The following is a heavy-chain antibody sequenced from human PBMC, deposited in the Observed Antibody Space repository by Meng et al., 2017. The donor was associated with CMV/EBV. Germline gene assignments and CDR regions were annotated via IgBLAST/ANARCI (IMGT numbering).Heavy chain of an antibody. D-gene: IGHD3-10*01. J-gene: IGHJ6*02. CDR1: GFTFSSYA. Sequence: GGSLRLSCAASGFTFSSYAMHWVRQAPGQGLEWMGWINPNSGGTNYAQKFQGRVTMTRDTSISTAYMELSRLRSDDTAVYYCARSGGGFRMDVWGQGTTVTVSS. V-gene: IGHV1-2*02. CDR2: INPNSGGT. CDR3: ARSGGGFRMDV.